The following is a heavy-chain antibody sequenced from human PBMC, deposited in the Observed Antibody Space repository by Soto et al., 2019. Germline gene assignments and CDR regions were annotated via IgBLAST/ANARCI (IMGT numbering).Heavy chain of an antibody. CDR3: ARHEKGSYYGMDV. CDR2: IYYSGST. CDR1: GGSISSSSYY. V-gene: IGHV4-39*01. J-gene: IGHJ6*02. Sequence: PSETLSLTCTVSGGSISSSSYYWGWIRQPPGKGLEWIGSIYYSGSTYYNPSLKSRVTISVDTSKNQFSLKLSSVTAADTAVYYGARHEKGSYYGMDVWGQGTTVTVSS.